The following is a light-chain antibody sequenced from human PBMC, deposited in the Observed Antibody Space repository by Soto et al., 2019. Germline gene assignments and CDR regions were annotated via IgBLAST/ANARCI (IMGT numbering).Light chain of an antibody. CDR2: AAS. CDR3: QQLYSYPLT. Sequence: DIQLTQSPSFLSASVGDRVTVTCRASQDIRSFLAWYHQTPGKAPNLLIYAASTLQSGVPSRFSCSGSGTEFTLTISSLQPEDFATYYCQQLYSYPLTFGGGTKVDTK. CDR1: QDIRSF. V-gene: IGKV1-9*01. J-gene: IGKJ4*01.